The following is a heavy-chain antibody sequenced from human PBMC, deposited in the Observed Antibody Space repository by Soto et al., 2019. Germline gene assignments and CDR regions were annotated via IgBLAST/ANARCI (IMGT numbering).Heavy chain of an antibody. D-gene: IGHD3-10*01. CDR2: ITDDGSTT. V-gene: IGHV3-74*01. J-gene: IGHJ4*02. Sequence: GGSLRLSCETSGFIFKMYWMHWVRQVPGQGPQWVARITDDGSTTYYAASVDGRFTISRDNAKNALYLQMTSLRPDDTAVYYCTRGPRPTSIGTGAFWGQGTLVTVSS. CDR1: GFIFKMYW. CDR3: TRGPRPTSIGTGAF.